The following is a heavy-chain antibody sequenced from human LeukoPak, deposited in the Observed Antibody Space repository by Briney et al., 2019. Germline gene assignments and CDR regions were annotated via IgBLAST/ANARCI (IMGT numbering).Heavy chain of an antibody. CDR2: IYQSGST. Sequence: SETLSLTCTVSGYSISSGYYWGWIRQPPGKGLEWIASIYQSGSTNYNPSLKSRVTISIDTSNNQFSLKLSSVTAADTAVYYCARSYDSSGYYYWGYYFDYWGQGTLVTVSS. V-gene: IGHV4-38-2*02. D-gene: IGHD3-22*01. CDR1: GYSISSGYY. CDR3: ARSYDSSGYYYWGYYFDY. J-gene: IGHJ4*02.